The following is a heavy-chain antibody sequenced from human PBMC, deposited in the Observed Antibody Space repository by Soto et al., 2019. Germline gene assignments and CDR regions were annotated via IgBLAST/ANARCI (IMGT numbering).Heavy chain of an antibody. CDR1: GYTFTGYY. Sequence: RPPVKVSCKASGYTFTGYYMHWVRQAPGQGLEWMGWINPNSGGTNYAQKFQGRVTMTRDTSIRTAYMELSRLRSDDTAVYYCARGGSWFGELFSSYYYGMDVWGQGTTVTVSS. D-gene: IGHD3-10*01. CDR2: INPNSGGT. J-gene: IGHJ6*02. V-gene: IGHV1-2*02. CDR3: ARGGSWFGELFSSYYYGMDV.